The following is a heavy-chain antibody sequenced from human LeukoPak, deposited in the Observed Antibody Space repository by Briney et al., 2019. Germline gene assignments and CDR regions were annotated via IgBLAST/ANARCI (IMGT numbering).Heavy chain of an antibody. CDR3: ARGSSIAVYYFDY. J-gene: IGHJ4*02. D-gene: IGHD6-6*01. CDR1: GDTFSSFA. CDR2: IIPIFGAA. V-gene: IGHV1-69*13. Sequence: ASVKVCCKASGDTFSSFAISWVRQAPGQGLVWMGGIIPIFGAANYAQKFQGRVTITADESTSTAYMELSSVRSEDTAVYYCARGSSIAVYYFDYWGQGTLVTVSS.